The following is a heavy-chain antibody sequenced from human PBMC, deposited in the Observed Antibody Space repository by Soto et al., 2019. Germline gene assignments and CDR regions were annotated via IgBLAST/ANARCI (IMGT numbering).Heavy chain of an antibody. CDR2: ISGSGDST. CDR1: GFTFSSYA. CDR3: AKSYSSNWYDYFDY. Sequence: EVQLLESGGGLVQPGGSLRLSCAASGFTFSSYAMSWVRQAPGKGLEWVSAISGSGDSTYYADSAKGRFTISRDTSKNTLYLQMDSLRAEDTALYYCAKSYSSNWYDYFDYWGQGTLVTVSS. V-gene: IGHV3-23*01. J-gene: IGHJ4*02. D-gene: IGHD6-13*01.